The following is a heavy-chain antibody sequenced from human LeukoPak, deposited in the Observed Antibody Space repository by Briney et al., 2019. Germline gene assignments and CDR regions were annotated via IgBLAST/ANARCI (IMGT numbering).Heavy chain of an antibody. Sequence: GGSLRLSCAASRFIFSYYWMSWVRQAPGKGLEWVANINQDGSEKYYVDSVKGRFTISRDNAKKSLYLQMNSLRAEDTAVYYCARDAEVGTLFGVLSRYNWFDPWGQGALVTVSS. V-gene: IGHV3-7*01. CDR3: ARDAEVGTLFGVLSRYNWFDP. J-gene: IGHJ5*02. D-gene: IGHD3-3*01. CDR1: RFIFSYYW. CDR2: INQDGSEK.